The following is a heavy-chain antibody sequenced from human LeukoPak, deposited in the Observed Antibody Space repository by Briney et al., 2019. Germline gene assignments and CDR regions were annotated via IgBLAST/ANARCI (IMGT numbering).Heavy chain of an antibody. J-gene: IGHJ6*02. CDR3: ARFRNYDFWSGYPTYYYGMDV. V-gene: IGHV4-59*01. CDR1: GGSISSYY. CDR2: IYYSGST. D-gene: IGHD3-3*01. Sequence: SETLSLTCTVSGGSISSYYWSWIRQPPGKGLEWIGYIYYSGSTNYNPSLESRVTISVDTSKNQFSLKLSSVTAADTAVYYCARFRNYDFWSGYPTYYYGMDVWGQGTTVTVSS.